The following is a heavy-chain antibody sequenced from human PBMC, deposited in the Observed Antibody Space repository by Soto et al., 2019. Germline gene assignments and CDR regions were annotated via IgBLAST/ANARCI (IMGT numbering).Heavy chain of an antibody. J-gene: IGHJ3*01. CDR1: GFTFSSND. CDR2: IWTSGST. CDR3: ATRPLLRGAX. Sequence: GGSRRLSCEASGFTFSSNDMNWVRQAPGKGLEWVSLIWTSGSTAYADSVKGRFTISRDNSKSALYLHMSSLRAEDTAVYYCATRPLLRGAXWGQGTMVTVSS. D-gene: IGHD3-16*01. V-gene: IGHV3-53*01.